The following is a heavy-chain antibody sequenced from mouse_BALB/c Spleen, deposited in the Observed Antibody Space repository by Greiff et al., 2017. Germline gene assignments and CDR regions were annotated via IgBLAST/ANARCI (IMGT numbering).Heavy chain of an antibody. CDR1: GYTFTSYW. D-gene: IGHD1-1*01. CDR3: ARSPYYYGSSLDY. CDR2: INPSTGYT. J-gene: IGHJ2*01. Sequence: VKLQESGAELAKPGASVKMSCKASGYTFTSYWMHWVKQRPGQGLEWIGYINPSTGYTEYNQKFKDKATLTADKSSSTAYMQLSSLTSEDSAVYYCARSPYYYGSSLDYWGQGTTLTVSS. V-gene: IGHV1-7*01.